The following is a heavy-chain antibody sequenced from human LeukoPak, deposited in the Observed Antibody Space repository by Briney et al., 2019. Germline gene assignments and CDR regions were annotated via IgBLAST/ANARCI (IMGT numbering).Heavy chain of an antibody. CDR1: GYSFTSYW. J-gene: IGHJ3*02. CDR3: AVTWYYDSSGYTRSDAFDI. D-gene: IGHD3-22*01. Sequence: GESLKISCKGSGYSFTSYWIGWVRRMPGKGLEWMGIIYPGDSDTRYSPSFQGQVTISADKSISTAYLQWSSLKASDTAMYYCAVTWYYDSSGYTRSDAFDIWGQGTMVTVSS. V-gene: IGHV5-51*01. CDR2: IYPGDSDT.